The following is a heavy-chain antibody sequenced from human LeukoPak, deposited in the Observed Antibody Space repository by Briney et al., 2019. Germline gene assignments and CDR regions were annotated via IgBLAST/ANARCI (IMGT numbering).Heavy chain of an antibody. CDR1: GGSISSGDYY. CDR3: ARGIPNYYGSGSYYNVY. Sequence: SQTLSLTCTVSGGSISSGDYYWSWIRQPPGKGLEWIGYIYYSGSTYYNPSLKSRVTISVDTSKNQFSLKLSSVTAADTAVYYRARGIPNYYGSGSYYNVYWGQGTLVTVSS. D-gene: IGHD3-10*01. J-gene: IGHJ4*02. V-gene: IGHV4-30-4*01. CDR2: IYYSGST.